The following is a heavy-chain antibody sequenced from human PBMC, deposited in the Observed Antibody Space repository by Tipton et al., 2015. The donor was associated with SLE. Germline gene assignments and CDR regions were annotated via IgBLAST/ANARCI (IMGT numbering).Heavy chain of an antibody. J-gene: IGHJ1*01. CDR1: GDSISSSPYL. D-gene: IGHD6-6*01. CDR3: ARDPRYSSSSGGD. Sequence: GLVKPSETLSLICSVSGDSISSSPYLWGWIRQPPGKGLEWIGSVHYSGSTYSNPSLKRPVTISVDTSKNQFSLKLSSVTAADTAVYYCARDPRYSSSSGGDWGQGTLVTVSS. V-gene: IGHV4-39*07. CDR2: VHYSGST.